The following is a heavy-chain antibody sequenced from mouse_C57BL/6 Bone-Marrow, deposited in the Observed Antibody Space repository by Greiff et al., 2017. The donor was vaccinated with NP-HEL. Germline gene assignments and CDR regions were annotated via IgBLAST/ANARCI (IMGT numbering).Heavy chain of an antibody. CDR1: GYAFSSSW. CDR2: IYPGDGDT. V-gene: IGHV1-82*01. Sequence: QVQLQQSGPELVKPGASVKISCKASGYAFSSSWMNWVKQRPGQGLEWIGRIYPGDGDTNYNGKFKGKATLTADKSSSTAYMQLSSLTSEDSAVYFCARRGRDWGQGTLVTVSA. J-gene: IGHJ3*01. CDR3: ARRGRD.